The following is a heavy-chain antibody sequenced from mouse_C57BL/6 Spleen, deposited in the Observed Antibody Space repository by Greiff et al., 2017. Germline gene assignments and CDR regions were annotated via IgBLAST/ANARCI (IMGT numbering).Heavy chain of an antibody. V-gene: IGHV14-2*01. J-gene: IGHJ3*01. CDR3: ALPYGNYDGWFAY. D-gene: IGHD2-1*01. CDR1: GFNIKDYY. CDR2: IDPEDGET. Sequence: EVKLVESGAELVKPGASVKLSCTASGFNIKDYYMHWVKQRTEQGLEWIGRIDPEDGETKYAPKFQGKATITADTSSNTAYLQLSSLTSEDTAVYYCALPYGNYDGWFAYWGQGTLVTVSA.